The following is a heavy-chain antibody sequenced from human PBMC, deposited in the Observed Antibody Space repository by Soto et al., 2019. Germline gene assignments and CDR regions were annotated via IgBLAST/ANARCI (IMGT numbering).Heavy chain of an antibody. J-gene: IGHJ4*02. D-gene: IGHD6-25*01. Sequence: EVHLLESGGGLVQPGGSLRLSCAASGFTFSSHVMSWVRQAPGKGLEWVPGISTGGGSTDYADSVKGRFTISRDNSKNTLHLQMKSLRAEDTAVYYCARSREIIASAGSFDYWGQGTLVTVSS. CDR2: ISTGGGST. V-gene: IGHV3-23*01. CDR1: GFTFSSHV. CDR3: ARSREIIASAGSFDY.